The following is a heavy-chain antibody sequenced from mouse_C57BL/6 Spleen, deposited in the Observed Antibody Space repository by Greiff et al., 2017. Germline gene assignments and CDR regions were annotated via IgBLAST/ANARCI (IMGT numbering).Heavy chain of an antibody. V-gene: IGHV1-59*01. CDR3: AKPYYSNGFAY. Sequence: VQLQQPGAELVRPGTSVKLSCKASGYTFTSYWMHWVKQRPGQGLEWIGVIDPSDSYTNYNQKFKGKATLTVDTSSSTAYMQLSSLTSEDSAVYYCAKPYYSNGFAYWGQGTLVTVSA. D-gene: IGHD2-5*01. CDR1: GYTFTSYW. J-gene: IGHJ3*01. CDR2: IDPSDSYT.